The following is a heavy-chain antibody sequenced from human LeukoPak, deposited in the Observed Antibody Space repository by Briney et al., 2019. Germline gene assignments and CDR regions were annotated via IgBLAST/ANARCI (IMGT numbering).Heavy chain of an antibody. D-gene: IGHD3-22*01. CDR3: ARVWSSGYTKDY. CDR2: ISSSSSTI. CDR1: GFTFSSYS. J-gene: IGHJ4*02. Sequence: PGRSLRLSCAAPGFTFSSYSIDWVRQAPGKGLEWLSYISSSSSTIYYADSVKGRFTISRDNAKNSVYLQMNSLRAEDTAVYYCARVWSSGYTKDYWGQGTPVTVSS. V-gene: IGHV3-48*04.